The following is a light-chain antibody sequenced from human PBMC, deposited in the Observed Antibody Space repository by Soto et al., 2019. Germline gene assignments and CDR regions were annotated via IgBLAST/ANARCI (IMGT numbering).Light chain of an antibody. CDR2: GAS. V-gene: IGKV1-39*01. CDR1: QNISTF. CDR3: QQSYSTPRT. Sequence: IHMTQSPSSLSASVGDRGTISCRASQNISTFLNWYQQKPGKAPKVLVYGASSLESGVPSRFSGSGSGTDFTLTISTLQREDSATYYCQQSYSTPRTFGQGTKV. J-gene: IGKJ1*01.